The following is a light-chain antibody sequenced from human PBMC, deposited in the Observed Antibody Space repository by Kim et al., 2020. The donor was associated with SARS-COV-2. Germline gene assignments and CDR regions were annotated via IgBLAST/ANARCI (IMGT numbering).Light chain of an antibody. Sequence: QSALTQPASVSGSPGQSITISCTGTSSDVGGYNYVSWYQQQPGKAPKLMIYDVSKRPSGVSNRFSGSKSGNTASLTISGLQAEDEADYYCSSYTSSSILYVFVTGTKVTVL. CDR2: DVS. CDR1: SSDVGGYNY. CDR3: SSYTSSSILYV. V-gene: IGLV2-14*01. J-gene: IGLJ1*01.